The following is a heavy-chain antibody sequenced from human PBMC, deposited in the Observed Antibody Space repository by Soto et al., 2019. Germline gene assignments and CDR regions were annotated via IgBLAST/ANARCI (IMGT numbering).Heavy chain of an antibody. CDR1: GGSISSGGYS. Sequence: QLQLQESGSGLVKPSQTLSLTCAVSGGSISSGGYSWSWIRQPPGKGLEWIGYIYHSGSTYYNPSLKSRVTISVDRSKNQFSLKLSSVTAADTAVYYCARRLNSRPGENWFDPWGQGTLVTVSS. J-gene: IGHJ5*02. CDR2: IYHSGST. CDR3: ARRLNSRPGENWFDP. V-gene: IGHV4-30-2*01. D-gene: IGHD2-15*01.